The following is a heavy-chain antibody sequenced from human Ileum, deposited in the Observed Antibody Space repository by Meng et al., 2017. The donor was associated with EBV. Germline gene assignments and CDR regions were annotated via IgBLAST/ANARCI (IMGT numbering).Heavy chain of an antibody. D-gene: IGHD6-13*01. CDR1: CDSISDGGFY. Sequence: QVQLHESGPGLVKPSQTLSPTCAVSCDSISDGGFYWSWIRQPPGSGLEWIGYIYYRGTTYYNPSLKSRVTMSVDTSKNQFSLNLSSVTAADTAVYYCARVSSWIINARPNFFDPWGQGTLVTVSS. V-gene: IGHV4-30-4*01. J-gene: IGHJ5*02. CDR2: IYYRGTT. CDR3: ARVSSWIINARPNFFDP.